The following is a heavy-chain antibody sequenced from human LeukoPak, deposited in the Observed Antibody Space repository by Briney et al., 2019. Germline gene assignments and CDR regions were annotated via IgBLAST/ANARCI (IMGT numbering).Heavy chain of an antibody. D-gene: IGHD3-3*01. Sequence: SGGSLRLSCAASGFTFSDYYMCWIRQAPGKGLEWVSYISSSGSTIYYADSVKGRFTISRDNAKNSLYLQMNSLRAEDTAVYYCARVYYDFWSGYSTGWFDPWGQGTLVTVSS. V-gene: IGHV3-11*04. CDR3: ARVYYDFWSGYSTGWFDP. CDR1: GFTFSDYY. J-gene: IGHJ5*02. CDR2: ISSSGSTI.